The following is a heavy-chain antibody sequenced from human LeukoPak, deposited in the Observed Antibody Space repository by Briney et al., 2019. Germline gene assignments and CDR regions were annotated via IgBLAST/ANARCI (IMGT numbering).Heavy chain of an antibody. CDR2: SSGSGDSA. D-gene: IGHD3-22*01. V-gene: IGHV3-23*01. J-gene: IGHJ4*02. CDR1: GFSFSSYA. Sequence: PGGSLRLSCEATGFSFSSYAMSWVRQAPGEGLEWVSASSGSGDSADYADAVKGRFTISRDNSKNTLYLQMNSLRAEDTAVYYCAKDLQANTGYYDSSGYYPGYWGQGTLVTVSS. CDR3: AKDLQANTGYYDSSGYYPGY.